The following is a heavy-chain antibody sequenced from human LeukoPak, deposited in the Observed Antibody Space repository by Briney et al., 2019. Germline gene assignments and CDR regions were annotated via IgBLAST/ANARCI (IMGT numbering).Heavy chain of an antibody. Sequence: GGSLRLSCTASGFTFCDYVMNWVRQAPGKGLEWVSVIYSGGSTYYADSVKGRFTISRHNSKNTLYLQMNSLRAEDTAVYYCARRYYGMDVWGQGTTVTVSS. J-gene: IGHJ6*02. CDR2: IYSGGST. V-gene: IGHV3-53*04. CDR3: ARRYYGMDV. CDR1: GFTFCDYV.